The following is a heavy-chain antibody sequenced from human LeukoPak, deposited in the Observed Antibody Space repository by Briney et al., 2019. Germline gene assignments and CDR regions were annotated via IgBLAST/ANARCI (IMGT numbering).Heavy chain of an antibody. CDR1: RGSISGHY. CDR2: IHFSGST. V-gene: IGHV4-59*08. D-gene: IGHD3-10*01. Sequence: PSETLSLTCSVSRGSISGHYWSWIRQPPGKGLEWIGYIHFSGSTNYNPSLKSRVTILVDASKNQFSLKLRSVTAADTAVYYCARLLYYGSGSYYNWFDPWGQGTLVTVSP. J-gene: IGHJ5*02. CDR3: ARLLYYGSGSYYNWFDP.